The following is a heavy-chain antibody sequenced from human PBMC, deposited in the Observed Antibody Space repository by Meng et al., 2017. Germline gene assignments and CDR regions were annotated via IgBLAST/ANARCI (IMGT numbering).Heavy chain of an antibody. V-gene: IGHV4-38-2*02. J-gene: IGHJ4*02. CDR1: NYSISSGHY. Sequence: SETLSLTCTVSNYSISSGHYLGWIRQSTGKGLERIGSVYRSGNAYYNPSVKSRVPISVDVSKNQFSLKLTSVTAADTAMYYCAWDIDNILTCAHLDYWGQGTLVTVSS. CDR2: VYRSGNA. D-gene: IGHD3-9*01. CDR3: AWDIDNILTCAHLDY.